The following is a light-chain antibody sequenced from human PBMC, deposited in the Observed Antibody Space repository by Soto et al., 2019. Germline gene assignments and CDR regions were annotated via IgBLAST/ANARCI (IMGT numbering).Light chain of an antibody. CDR3: SSYTSSNTYV. V-gene: IGLV2-14*01. Sequence: QSALTQPASVSGSPGQSITISCTGTSSDGGGYNSVSWDQQHPGKAPKLMIYDVSNRPSGVSSRFSGSKSGNTASLTISGLQTEDEADYYCSSYTSSNTYVFGTGTNLTVL. CDR1: SSDGGGYNS. J-gene: IGLJ1*01. CDR2: DVS.